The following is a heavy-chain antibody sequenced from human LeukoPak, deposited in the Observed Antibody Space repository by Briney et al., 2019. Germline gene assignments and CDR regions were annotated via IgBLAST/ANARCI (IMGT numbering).Heavy chain of an antibody. CDR2: IIPIFDTT. CDR3: ARDAGYCSATSCYTLDY. V-gene: IGHV1-69*05. J-gene: IGHJ4*02. D-gene: IGHD2-2*02. CDR1: GGTFSNFP. Sequence: SVKVSCKASGGTFSNFPISWVRQAPGQGLEWMGGIIPIFDTTNYAQNFQGRVTITTDESTNTAYMELRSEDTAVYYCARDAGYCSATSCYTLDYWGQGTLVTVSS.